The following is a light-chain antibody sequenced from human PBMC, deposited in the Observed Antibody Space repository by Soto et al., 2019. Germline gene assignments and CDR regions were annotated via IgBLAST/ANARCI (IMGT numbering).Light chain of an antibody. J-gene: IGKJ4*01. Sequence: EIVLTQSPATLSLSPGERATLSCRASQSVGGYLDWYHQKPGQAPRLLIYDASNRASGIPARFSGSGSGTDFTLTISSLEPEDLAVYYCHQRSNWPPLTFGGGTKVDIK. CDR2: DAS. CDR1: QSVGGY. CDR3: HQRSNWPPLT. V-gene: IGKV3-11*01.